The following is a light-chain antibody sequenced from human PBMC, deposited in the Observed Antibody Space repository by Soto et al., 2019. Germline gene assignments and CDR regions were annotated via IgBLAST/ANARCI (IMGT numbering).Light chain of an antibody. V-gene: IGKV1-5*03. CDR2: KAS. Sequence: DIQMTQSPSTLSGSVGERVTITCRASQTISSWLAWYQQKPGKAPKLLIYKASTLKSGVPSRFSGRGSGTEFPLTISSLQPDDFATYYCQPYNSYSEAFRQGTQ. J-gene: IGKJ1*01. CDR1: QTISSW. CDR3: QPYNSYSEA.